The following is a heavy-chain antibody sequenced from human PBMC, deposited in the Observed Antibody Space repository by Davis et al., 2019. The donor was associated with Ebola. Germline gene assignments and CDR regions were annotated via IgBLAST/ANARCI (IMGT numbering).Heavy chain of an antibody. CDR1: GFTVSSNY. J-gene: IGHJ4*02. CDR3: ARVGYYDILAGLPGGY. V-gene: IGHV3-53*01. Sequence: GESLKISCAASGFTVSSNYMSWLRQAPRKGLEWVSVIYSGGSTYYADSVKGRFTISRDNSKNTLYLQMNSLRAEDTAVYYCARVGYYDILAGLPGGYWGQGTLVTVSS. CDR2: IYSGGST. D-gene: IGHD3-9*01.